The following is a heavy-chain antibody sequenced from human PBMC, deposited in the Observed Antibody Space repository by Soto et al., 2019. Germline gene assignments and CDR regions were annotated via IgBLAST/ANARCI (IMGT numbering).Heavy chain of an antibody. V-gene: IGHV4-59*01. Sequence: QVQLQESGPGLVKPSETLSLTCTVSGGSINSYHWSWIRQPPGKGLEWIGYGHYSGTTYYNPSLKSRVTMSVDMSKNQCSLKLSSVTAADTAVYYCARTRGSGWYGDNWFDPWGQGTLVTVSS. CDR2: GHYSGTT. CDR3: ARTRGSGWYGDNWFDP. CDR1: GGSINSYH. J-gene: IGHJ5*02. D-gene: IGHD6-19*01.